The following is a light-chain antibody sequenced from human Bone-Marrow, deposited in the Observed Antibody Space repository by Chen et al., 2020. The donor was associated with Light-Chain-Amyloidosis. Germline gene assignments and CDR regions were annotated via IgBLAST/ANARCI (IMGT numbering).Light chain of an antibody. CDR1: SSNIGAGYD. Sequence: QPVLTQPPSVSGAPGQTVLISCSGSSSNIGAGYDVHWYQQLPGAAPKLLIYDKPKLPSGVPDRFSGAKSGTSASLAIAGLQAEDEADYYCQSYDNSLNTAHVVFGGGTKVTVL. CDR3: QSYDNSLNTAHVV. J-gene: IGLJ2*01. CDR2: DKP. V-gene: IGLV1-40*01.